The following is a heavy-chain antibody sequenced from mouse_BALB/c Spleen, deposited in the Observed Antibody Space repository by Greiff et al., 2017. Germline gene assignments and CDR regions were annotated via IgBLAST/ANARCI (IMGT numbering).Heavy chain of an antibody. V-gene: IGHV2-9*02. CDR1: GFSLTSYG. CDR2: IWAGGST. Sequence: QVQLKESGPGLVAPSQSLSITCTVSGFSLTSYGVHWVRQPPGKGLEWLGVIWAGGSTNYNSALMSRLSISKDNSKSQVFLKMNSLQTDDTAMYYCARVMITTTRFYYAMDYWGQGTSVTVSS. D-gene: IGHD2-4*01. CDR3: ARVMITTTRFYYAMDY. J-gene: IGHJ4*01.